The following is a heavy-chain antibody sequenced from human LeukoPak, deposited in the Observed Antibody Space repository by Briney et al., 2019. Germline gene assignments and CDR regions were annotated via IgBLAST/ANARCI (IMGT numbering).Heavy chain of an antibody. CDR1: GYTFTSYG. D-gene: IGHD3-9*01. CDR2: ISAYNGNT. Sequence: ASVKVSCKASGYTFTSYGTSWVRQAPGQGLEWMGWISAYNGNTNYAQKLQGRVTMTTDTSTSTAYMELRSLRSDDTAVYYCARVAGYDILTGYLDYWGQGTLVTVSS. CDR3: ARVAGYDILTGYLDY. V-gene: IGHV1-18*01. J-gene: IGHJ4*02.